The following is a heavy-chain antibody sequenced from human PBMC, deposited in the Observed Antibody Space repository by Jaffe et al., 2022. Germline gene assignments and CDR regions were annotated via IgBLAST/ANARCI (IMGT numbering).Heavy chain of an antibody. CDR2: IYYSGST. J-gene: IGHJ6*03. Sequence: QLQLQESGPGLVKPSETLSLTCTVSGGSISSSSYYWGWIRQPPGKGLEWIGSIYYSGSTYYNPSLKSRVTISVDTSKNQFSLKLSSVTAADTAVYYCARTIYSSSLYYYYMDVWGKGTTVTVSS. CDR3: ARTIYSSSLYYYYMDV. CDR1: GGSISSSSYY. V-gene: IGHV4-39*01. D-gene: IGHD6-13*01.